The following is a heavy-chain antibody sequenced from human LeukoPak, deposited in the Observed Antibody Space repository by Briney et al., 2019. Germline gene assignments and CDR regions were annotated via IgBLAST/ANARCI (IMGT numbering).Heavy chain of an antibody. CDR1: GDSLGIYK. J-gene: IGHJ3*02. Sequence: PSETLSLTCSVSGDSLGIYKWSWIRQPPGKGLEWIAHISSSGSAIYNPSLMSRVSMSVDTSKNQFSLRLTSVTAADTAVYYCARESVYYDSSGYNDVFDIWGQGTMVTVSS. CDR3: ARESVYYDSSGYNDVFDI. D-gene: IGHD3-22*01. CDR2: ISSSGSA. V-gene: IGHV4-59*01.